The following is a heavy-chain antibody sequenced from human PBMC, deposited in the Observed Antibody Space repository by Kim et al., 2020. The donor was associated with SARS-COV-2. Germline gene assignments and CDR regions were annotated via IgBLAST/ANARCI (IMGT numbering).Heavy chain of an antibody. CDR1: GGSFSGYY. D-gene: IGHD3-10*01. V-gene: IGHV4-34*01. CDR2: INHSGST. CDR3: ARAYITMVRGVIFLYYYG. J-gene: IGHJ6*01. Sequence: SETLSLTCAVYGGSFSGYYWSWIRQPPGKGLEWIGEINHSGSTNYNPSLKSRVTISVDTSKNQFSLKLSSVTAADTAVYYCARAYITMVRGVIFLYYYG.